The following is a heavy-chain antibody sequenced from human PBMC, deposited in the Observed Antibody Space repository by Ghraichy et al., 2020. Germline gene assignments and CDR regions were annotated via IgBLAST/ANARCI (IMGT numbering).Heavy chain of an antibody. CDR2: IGTLGDT. J-gene: IGHJ4*02. CDR1: GFTFGNYD. V-gene: IGHV3-13*01. CDR3: ARGLQGYCNYTNCPFDQ. D-gene: IGHD2-2*01. Sequence: GGSLRLSCVVSGFTFGNYDMHWVRQPTGRGLEWVSSIGTLGDTYYPGSVEGRFTISRENATGSLYLQMNSLRGGDTAVYYCARGLQGYCNYTNCPFDQWGQGTLVTVSS.